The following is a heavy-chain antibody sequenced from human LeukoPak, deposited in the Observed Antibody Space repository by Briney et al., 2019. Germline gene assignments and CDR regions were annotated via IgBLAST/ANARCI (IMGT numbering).Heavy chain of an antibody. V-gene: IGHV3-23*01. J-gene: IGHJ6*03. CDR3: ARDKASYYYYYMDV. Sequence: GGSLRLSCAASGFTFSSYAMSWVRQAPGKGLEWVSAISGSGGSTYYADSVKGRFTISRDNSKNTLYLQMNSLRAEDTAVYYCARDKASYYYYYMDVWGKGTTVTVSS. CDR2: ISGSGGST. CDR1: GFTFSSYA.